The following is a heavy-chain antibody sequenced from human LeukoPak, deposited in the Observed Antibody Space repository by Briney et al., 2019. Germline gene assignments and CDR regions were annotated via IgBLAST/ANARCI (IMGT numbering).Heavy chain of an antibody. D-gene: IGHD3-22*01. J-gene: IGHJ4*02. CDR1: GVTFSSHG. V-gene: IGHV3-23*01. Sequence: PGGSLRLSCGVSGVTFSSHGMNWVRQAPGKGLEWVSAVTGSGDRTYYTDSVRGRFTVSRDNSKNTLYLQMNGLRAEDTAVYYCARGSVITGGVDYWGQGTLVTVSS. CDR2: VTGSGDRT. CDR3: ARGSVITGGVDY.